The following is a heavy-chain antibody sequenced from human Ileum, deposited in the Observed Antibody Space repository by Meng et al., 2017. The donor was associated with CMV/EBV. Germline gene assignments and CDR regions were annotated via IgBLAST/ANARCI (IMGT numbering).Heavy chain of an antibody. CDR3: ARRGYSYSADS. D-gene: IGHD5-18*01. J-gene: IGHJ4*02. CDR1: GYSFTNYW. CDR2: IYPGDSDT. Sequence: GESLKISCTASGYSFTNYWIAWVRQMPGKGLEWMGIIYPGDSDTTYSPSFQGQVTISADKSISTAYLQWSSLKASDTAMYYCARRGYSYSADSWGQGTLVTGSS. V-gene: IGHV5-51*01.